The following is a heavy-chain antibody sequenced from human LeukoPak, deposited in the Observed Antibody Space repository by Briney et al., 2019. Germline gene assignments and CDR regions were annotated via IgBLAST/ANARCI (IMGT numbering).Heavy chain of an antibody. D-gene: IGHD6-13*01. Sequence: SETLSLTCAVYGGSFSGYYWSWIRQPPGKGLEWIGEINHSGSTNYNPSLKSRVTISVDTSKNQFSLKLSSVTAADTAVYYRARLAAKGYYYYMDVWGKGTTVTISS. CDR3: ARLAAKGYYYYMDV. CDR2: INHSGST. J-gene: IGHJ6*03. V-gene: IGHV4-34*01. CDR1: GGSFSGYY.